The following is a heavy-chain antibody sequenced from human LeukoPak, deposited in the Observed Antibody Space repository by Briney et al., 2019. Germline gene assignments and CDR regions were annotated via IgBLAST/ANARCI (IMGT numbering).Heavy chain of an antibody. V-gene: IGHV3-30*18. J-gene: IGHJ4*02. CDR3: AKDYLTTEGGIFDS. D-gene: IGHD4/OR15-4a*01. Sequence: PGGSLRLSCAASGFTFSSYGIHWVRQAPGKGLEWVAVISYDGTNAYYAESVKGRFTISRDNSKNTLSLQMNSLRPEDTAVYYCAKDYLTTEGGIFDSWSQGTLVTVSS. CDR1: GFTFSSYG. CDR2: ISYDGTNA.